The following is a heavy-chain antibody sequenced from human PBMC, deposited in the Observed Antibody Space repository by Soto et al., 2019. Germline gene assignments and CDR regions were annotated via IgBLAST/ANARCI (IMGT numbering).Heavy chain of an antibody. D-gene: IGHD1-26*01. J-gene: IGHJ3*02. CDR2: IYPGDSDT. CDR1: GYSFSTYW. V-gene: IGHV5-51*01. CDR3: ARPWAVGATDDFDI. Sequence: RGESLKISCRGSGYSFSTYWIAWVRQMPGKGLEWMGIIYPGDSDTRYSPSFQGQVTISADKSISTAYLQWISLRASDTAMYYCARPWAVGATDDFDIWGLGTMVTVSS.